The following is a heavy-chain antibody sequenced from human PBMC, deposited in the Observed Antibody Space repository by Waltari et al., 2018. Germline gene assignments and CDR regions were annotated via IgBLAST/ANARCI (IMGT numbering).Heavy chain of an antibody. Sequence: EVQLLESGGGLVQPGGSLRLSCAASGFTFSSYAMSWVRQAPGKGLEWVSAIRVIGGSTYYADSVKGRFTISRDNSKNTLYLQMNSLRAEDTAVYYCAKDSGGYSSGWYAYWGQGTLVIVSS. CDR1: GFTFSSYA. J-gene: IGHJ4*02. D-gene: IGHD6-19*01. CDR3: AKDSGGYSSGWYAY. V-gene: IGHV3-23*01. CDR2: IRVIGGST.